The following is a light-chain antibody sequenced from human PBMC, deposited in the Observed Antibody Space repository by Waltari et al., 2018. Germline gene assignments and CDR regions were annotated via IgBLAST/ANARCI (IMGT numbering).Light chain of an antibody. CDR1: QGIAFY. CDR3: QHTYTTPPT. Sequence: DIQMTHPPSPLSCSLGDRVTITCRTSQGIAFYLNWYQQKPGQAPKLLFYHASTLLSGVPASFSGRGSGTDFTLSISSLQPEDFATYYCQHTYTTPPTFGPGTKVDV. J-gene: IGKJ3*01. CDR2: HAS. V-gene: IGKV1-39*01.